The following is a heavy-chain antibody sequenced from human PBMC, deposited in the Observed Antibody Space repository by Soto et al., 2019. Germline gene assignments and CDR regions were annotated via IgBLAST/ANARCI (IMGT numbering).Heavy chain of an antibody. D-gene: IGHD6-25*01. CDR3: ARVAAWYYGMDV. Sequence: LSLTCTVSGGSISSYYWSWIRQPPGKGLEWIGYIYYSGSTNYNPSLKSRVTISVDTSKNQFSLKLSSVTAADTAVYYCARVAAWYYGMDVWGQGTTVTVSS. V-gene: IGHV4-59*01. CDR2: IYYSGST. J-gene: IGHJ6*02. CDR1: GGSISSYY.